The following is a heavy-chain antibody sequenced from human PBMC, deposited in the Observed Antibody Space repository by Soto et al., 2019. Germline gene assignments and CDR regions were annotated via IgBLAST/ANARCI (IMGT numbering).Heavy chain of an antibody. Sequence: LSLTCTVSGGSISSYYWSWIRQPPGKGLEWIGYIYYSGSTNYNPSLKSRVTISVDTSKNQFSLKLSSVTAADTAVYYCARRWGTYFAYWGQGTLVTVSS. J-gene: IGHJ4*02. V-gene: IGHV4-59*01. CDR1: GGSISSYY. D-gene: IGHD7-27*01. CDR3: ARRWGTYFAY. CDR2: IYYSGST.